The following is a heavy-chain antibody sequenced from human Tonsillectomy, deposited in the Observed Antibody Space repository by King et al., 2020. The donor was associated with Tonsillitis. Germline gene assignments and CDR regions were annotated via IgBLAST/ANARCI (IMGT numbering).Heavy chain of an antibody. CDR1: GGSISSSSSY. CDR2: IYYSGST. D-gene: IGHD2-15*01. V-gene: IGHV4-39*01. Sequence: QLQESGPGLVKPSETLSLTCTVSGGSISSSSSYWGWIRQPPGKGLEWIGSIYYSGSTYYNPSLKSRVTISVDTSKNQFSLKLSSVTAADTAVYYCAGRWLGGRCFDALDTWGQGTMVTVAS. J-gene: IGHJ3*02. CDR3: AGRWLGGRCFDALDT.